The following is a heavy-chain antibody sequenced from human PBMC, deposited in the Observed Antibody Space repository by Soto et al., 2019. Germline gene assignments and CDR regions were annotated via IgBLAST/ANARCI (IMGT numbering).Heavy chain of an antibody. CDR1: GGSISSSSYY. CDR3: ARLGRVVRGVSSEEYGY. D-gene: IGHD3-10*01. Sequence: QLQLQESGPGLVKPSETLSLTCTVSGGSISSSSYYWGWIRQPPGKGLEWIGSIYYSGSTYYNPSLKSRVTISVDTSKNQFSLKLSSVTAADTAVYYCARLGRVVRGVSSEEYGYWGQGTLVTVSS. V-gene: IGHV4-39*01. J-gene: IGHJ4*02. CDR2: IYYSGST.